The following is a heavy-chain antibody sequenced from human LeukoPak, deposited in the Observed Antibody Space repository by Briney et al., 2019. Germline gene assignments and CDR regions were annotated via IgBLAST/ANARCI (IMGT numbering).Heavy chain of an antibody. CDR2: IWYDGSNK. Sequence: PGRSLRLSCAASGFTFSSYGMHWVRQAPGKGLEWVAVIWYDGSNKYYADSVKGRFTISRDNSKSTLYLQMNSLRAEDTAVYYCAKDQGYCSGGSCYFGYYFDYWGQGTLDTVSS. V-gene: IGHV3-33*06. CDR3: AKDQGYCSGGSCYFGYYFDY. CDR1: GFTFSSYG. J-gene: IGHJ4*02. D-gene: IGHD2-15*01.